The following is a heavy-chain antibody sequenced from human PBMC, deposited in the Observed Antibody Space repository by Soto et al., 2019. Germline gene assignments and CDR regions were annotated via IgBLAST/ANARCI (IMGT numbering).Heavy chain of an antibody. CDR2: ISDSGGSA. V-gene: IGHV3-23*01. Sequence: EVQLLESGGGLVQPGGSLRLSCAASGFTLSSYAMSWVRQAPGKGLEWVSAISDSGGSAYFADSVKGRFTISRDNSKNTLDLQMISLRAEDTAVYYCAKAPYYYDSSGYHSLRWYFDLWCRGTLVTVSS. J-gene: IGHJ2*01. CDR3: AKAPYYYDSSGYHSLRWYFDL. D-gene: IGHD3-22*01. CDR1: GFTLSSYA.